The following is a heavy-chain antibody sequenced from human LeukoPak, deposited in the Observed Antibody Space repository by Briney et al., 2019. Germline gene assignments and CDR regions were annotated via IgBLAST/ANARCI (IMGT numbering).Heavy chain of an antibody. CDR1: GGSISSSSYY. V-gene: IGHV4-39*07. Sequence: PSETLSLTCTVSGGSISSSSYYWGWIRQPPGKGLEWIGSIYYSGSTYYNPSLKSRVTISVDKSKNQFSLKLSSVTAADTAVYYCAREGFGGGLLKEYCSGGSCYGHWGQGTLVTVSS. CDR2: IYYSGST. CDR3: AREGFGGGLLKEYCSGGSCYGH. D-gene: IGHD2-15*01. J-gene: IGHJ4*02.